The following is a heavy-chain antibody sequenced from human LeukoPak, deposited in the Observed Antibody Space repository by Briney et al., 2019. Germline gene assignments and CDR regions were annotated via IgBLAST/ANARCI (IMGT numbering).Heavy chain of an antibody. D-gene: IGHD2-15*01. J-gene: IGHJ4*02. CDR1: GFTFSSYA. CDR2: ISGSGGST. Sequence: PGGSLRLSCAASGFTFSSYAMSWVRQAPGKGLEWVSAISGSGGSTYYADSVKGRFTISRDNSRNTLYLQMNSLRAEDTAVYYCAKGDWGRLGYCSDWGQGTLVTVSS. V-gene: IGHV3-23*01. CDR3: AKGDWGRLGYCSD.